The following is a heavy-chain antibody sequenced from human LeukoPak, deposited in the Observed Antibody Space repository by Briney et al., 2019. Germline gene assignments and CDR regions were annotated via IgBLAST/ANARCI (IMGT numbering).Heavy chain of an antibody. V-gene: IGHV3-30*18. D-gene: IGHD3-9*01. CDR3: AKEDDILMSLDY. J-gene: IGHJ4*02. CDR1: GFTFSSYG. CDR2: ISYDGSNK. Sequence: GRSLRLSCAASGFTFSSYGMHWVRQAPGKGLEWVAVISYDGSNKYYADSVKGRFTISRDNSKNTLYLQMNSLRAEDTAVYYCAKEDDILMSLDYWGQGTLVTVSS.